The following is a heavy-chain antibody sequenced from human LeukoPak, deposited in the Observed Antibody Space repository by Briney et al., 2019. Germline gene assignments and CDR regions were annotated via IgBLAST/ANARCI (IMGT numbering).Heavy chain of an antibody. CDR3: ARDQWSIGGVIPFDY. V-gene: IGHV3-48*04. Sequence: GGSLRLSCVASGFTFSHYNMNWVRQAPGKGLEWISHISSSSATIYYADSVMGRFTISRDNAKNSLYLQMNSLRAEDTAVYYCARDQWSIGGVIPFDYWGQGTLVTVSS. CDR1: GFTFSHYN. D-gene: IGHD3-16*02. CDR2: ISSSSATI. J-gene: IGHJ4*02.